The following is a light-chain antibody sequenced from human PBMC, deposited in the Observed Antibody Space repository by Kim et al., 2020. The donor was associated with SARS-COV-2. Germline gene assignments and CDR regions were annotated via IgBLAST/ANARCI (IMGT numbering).Light chain of an antibody. CDR1: HDVDIS. CDR3: QQRGSWPPALT. CDR2: DAA. Sequence: PGESATLSGRASHDVDISLGWYQQTPGQAPRLLIYDAAMRAAGIPDKFSGSGSGTDFTLTIGSLAPEDFAIYYCQQRGSWPPALTFGGGTKVDIK. J-gene: IGKJ4*01. V-gene: IGKV3-11*01.